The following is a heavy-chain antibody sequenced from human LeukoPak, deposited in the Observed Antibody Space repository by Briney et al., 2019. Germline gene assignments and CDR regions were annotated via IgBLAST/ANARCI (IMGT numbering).Heavy chain of an antibody. J-gene: IGHJ2*01. D-gene: IGHD3-22*01. CDR3: AKDNRYDSSGYYYWYFDL. V-gene: IGHV3-9*03. Sequence: GGSLRLSCAASGFTFDDYAMHWVRHAPGKGLEWVSGISWNSGSIGYADSVKGRFTTSRDNAKNSLYLQMNSLRAEDMALYYCAKDNRYDSSGYYYWYFDLWGRGTLVTVSS. CDR2: ISWNSGSI. CDR1: GFTFDDYA.